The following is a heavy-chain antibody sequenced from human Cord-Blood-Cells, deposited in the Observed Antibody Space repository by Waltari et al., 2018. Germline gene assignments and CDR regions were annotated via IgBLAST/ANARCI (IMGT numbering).Heavy chain of an antibody. J-gene: IGHJ4*02. CDR3: ARVSCSSTSCYPFDY. D-gene: IGHD2-2*01. Sequence: QVQLQQWGAGLLKPSETLSLTCAVYGGSFSGYYWSWIRQPPGKGLEWIGEINHSGSTNYNPSLKSRVTISVDTSKNQFSLKLSSVTAADTAVYYCARVSCSSTSCYPFDYWGQGTLVTVSS. V-gene: IGHV4-34*01. CDR1: GGSFSGYY. CDR2: INHSGST.